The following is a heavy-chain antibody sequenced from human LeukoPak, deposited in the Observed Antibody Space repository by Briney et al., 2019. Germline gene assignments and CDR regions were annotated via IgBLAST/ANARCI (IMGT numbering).Heavy chain of an antibody. CDR2: VNRDGSET. V-gene: IGHV3-7*03. CDR1: GFALSSHW. D-gene: IGHD2-8*01. J-gene: IGHJ6*02. Sequence: GGSLRLSCAASGFALSSHWMTWVRQVPGRGPEWVANVNRDGSETYYLDSAKGRFTISKGNAKNSLYLQMNSLRAEDTALYHCARNNAMDVWGQGTTVIVSS. CDR3: ARNNAMDV.